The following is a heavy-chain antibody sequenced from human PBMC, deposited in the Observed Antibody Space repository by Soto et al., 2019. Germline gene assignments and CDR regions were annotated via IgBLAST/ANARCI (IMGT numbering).Heavy chain of an antibody. D-gene: IGHD3-10*01. V-gene: IGHV1-18*01. J-gene: IGHJ5*02. CDR3: ARDPDYYYGSGSGNWFDP. CDR2: ISAYNGNT. CDR1: GYTFTSYG. Sequence: QVQLVQSGAEVRKPGASVKVSCKASGYTFTSYGIIWVRQAPGQGLEWMGWISAYNGNTNYAQKLQDRVTMTTDTSTSTAYMELRSLRSDDTAVYYCARDPDYYYGSGSGNWFDPCGQGTLVTVSS.